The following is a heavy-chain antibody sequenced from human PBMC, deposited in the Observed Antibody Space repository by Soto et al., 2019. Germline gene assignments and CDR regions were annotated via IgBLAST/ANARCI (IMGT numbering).Heavy chain of an antibody. J-gene: IGHJ3*02. D-gene: IGHD6-6*01. CDR3: ASSGRGRAYSSSRTNPYDDFDI. Sequence: GGSLRLSCAASGFTVSSNYMSWVRQAPGKGLEWVSVIYSGGSTYYSDSVKGRFTISRHNSKNTRYLKMSSLRAEDTAEYYCASSGRGRAYSSSRTNPYDDFDIWGQGTMVTVSS. CDR2: IYSGGST. V-gene: IGHV3-53*04. CDR1: GFTVSSNY.